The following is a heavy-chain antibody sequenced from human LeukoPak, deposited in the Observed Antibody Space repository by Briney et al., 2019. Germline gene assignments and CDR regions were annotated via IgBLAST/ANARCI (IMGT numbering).Heavy chain of an antibody. Sequence: PSETLSLTCTVSGGSISSYYWSWIRQPPGKGLEWIGYIYTSGSTNYNPSLKSRVTISVDTSKNQFSLKLSSVTAANTAVYYCARDRDFDYWGQGTLVTVSS. CDR1: GGSISSYY. CDR2: IYTSGST. V-gene: IGHV4-4*09. CDR3: ARDRDFDY. J-gene: IGHJ4*02.